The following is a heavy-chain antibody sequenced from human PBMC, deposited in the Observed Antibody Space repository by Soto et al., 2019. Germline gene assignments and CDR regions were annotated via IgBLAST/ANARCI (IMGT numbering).Heavy chain of an antibody. Sequence: SETLSLTCTVQGGSFIGYYWSWIRQPPGKGLEWIGEINHSGDNNYNPSLKSRISISIDTSENQFSLKVASVTAADTALYDCATVNTVTSYFFESWGQGTLVTVSS. CDR2: INHSGDN. J-gene: IGHJ4*01. CDR3: ATVNTVTSYFFES. V-gene: IGHV4-34*01. D-gene: IGHD4-17*01. CDR1: GGSFIGYY.